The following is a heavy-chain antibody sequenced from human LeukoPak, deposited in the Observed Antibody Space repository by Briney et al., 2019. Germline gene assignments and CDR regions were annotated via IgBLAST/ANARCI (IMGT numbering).Heavy chain of an antibody. CDR3: ARGEIGIAVAGTIWFDP. CDR1: GGSISSYY. J-gene: IGHJ5*02. V-gene: IGHV4-59*01. Sequence: PSETLSLTCTVSGGSISSYYWSRIRQPPGKGLEWIGYIYYSGSTNYNPSLKSRVTISVDTSKNQFSLKLSSVTAADTAVYYCARGEIGIAVAGTIWFDPWGQGTLVTVSS. D-gene: IGHD6-19*01. CDR2: IYYSGST.